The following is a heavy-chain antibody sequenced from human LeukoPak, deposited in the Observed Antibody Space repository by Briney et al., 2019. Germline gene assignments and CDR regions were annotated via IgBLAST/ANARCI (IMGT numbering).Heavy chain of an antibody. Sequence: GGSLRLSCAASGFTFSSYAMSWVRQAPGKGLEWVSAISSSGGSTYYANSVKGRFTLSRDNSKDTLYLQMNNLRVDDTAVYYCAKERGTGYSSSWYSWFDPWGQGTLVTASS. J-gene: IGHJ5*02. CDR2: ISSSGGST. CDR3: AKERGTGYSSSWYSWFDP. D-gene: IGHD6-13*01. CDR1: GFTFSSYA. V-gene: IGHV3-23*01.